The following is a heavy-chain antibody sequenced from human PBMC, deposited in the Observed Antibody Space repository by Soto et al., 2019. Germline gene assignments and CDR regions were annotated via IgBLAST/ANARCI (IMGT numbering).Heavy chain of an antibody. CDR2: ISGSGGST. CDR1: GFTFSSYA. Sequence: XGSLRLSCSASGFTFSSYAMSWVRQAPGKGLEWVSAISGSGGSTYYADSVKGRFTISRDNSKNTLYLQMNSLRAEDTAVYYCASLAVVAATNYWGQGTLVTVSS. D-gene: IGHD2-15*01. CDR3: ASLAVVAATNY. V-gene: IGHV3-23*01. J-gene: IGHJ4*02.